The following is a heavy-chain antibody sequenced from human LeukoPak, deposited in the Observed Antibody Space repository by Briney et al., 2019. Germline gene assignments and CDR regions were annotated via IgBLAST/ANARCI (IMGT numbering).Heavy chain of an antibody. V-gene: IGHV1-18*01. J-gene: IGHJ5*02. CDR2: ISAYNGNT. Sequence: ASVKVSCKASGYTFTSYGISWVRQAPGQGLEWMGWISAYNGNTNYAQKLQGRVTMTTDTSTSTAYMELRSLRSDDTAVYYYARDLGSSATSTNWFDPWGQGTLVTVSS. D-gene: IGHD6-6*01. CDR1: GYTFTSYG. CDR3: ARDLGSSATSTNWFDP.